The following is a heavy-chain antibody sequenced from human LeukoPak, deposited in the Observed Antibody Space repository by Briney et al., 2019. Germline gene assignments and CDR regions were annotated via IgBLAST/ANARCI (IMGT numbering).Heavy chain of an antibody. J-gene: IGHJ3*02. CDR2: INPNSGDT. D-gene: IGHD2-15*01. CDR3: ARSFGYCSGGTCYSLDAFDI. V-gene: IGHV1-2*02. Sequence: ASVKVSCKASGYTFTDYYMHWVRQAPGQGLEWMGWINPNSGDTNYAQTFQGRVTMTRDTTINTAYMELSRLRSDDTAVYFCARSFGYCSGGTCYSLDAFDIWGQGTMATVSS. CDR1: GYTFTDYY.